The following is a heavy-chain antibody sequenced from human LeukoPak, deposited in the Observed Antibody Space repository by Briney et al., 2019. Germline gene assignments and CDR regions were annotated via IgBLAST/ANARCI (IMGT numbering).Heavy chain of an antibody. CDR3: ARAVVPAATYYFDY. CDR1: GFTFSSYW. Sequence: PGGSLRLSCAASGFTFSSYWMSWVRQALGKGLEWVANIKQDGSEKYYVDSVKGRFTISRDNAKNSLYLQMNSLRAEDTAVYYCARAVVPAATYYFDYWGQGTLVTVSS. D-gene: IGHD2-2*01. J-gene: IGHJ4*02. V-gene: IGHV3-7*01. CDR2: IKQDGSEK.